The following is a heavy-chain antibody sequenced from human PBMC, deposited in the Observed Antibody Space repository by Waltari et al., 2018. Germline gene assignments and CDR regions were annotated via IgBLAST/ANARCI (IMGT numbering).Heavy chain of an antibody. V-gene: IGHV1-24*01. Sequence: QVQLVQSGAEVKKPGASVKVSCKVSGYTRTELSMHWVRQAPGKGLEWMGGFDPEDGETIYAQKFQGRVTMTEDTSTDTAYMELSSLRSEDTAVYYCATFSPLGSGSYSYYYYGMDVWGQGTTVTVSS. CDR2: FDPEDGET. J-gene: IGHJ6*02. D-gene: IGHD3-10*01. CDR1: GYTRTELS. CDR3: ATFSPLGSGSYSYYYYGMDV.